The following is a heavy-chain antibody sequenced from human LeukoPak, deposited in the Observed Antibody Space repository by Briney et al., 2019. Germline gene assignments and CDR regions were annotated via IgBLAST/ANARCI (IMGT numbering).Heavy chain of an antibody. CDR1: GFTFSNYG. CDR3: AKTHPNYYGSGSYYLNPFDY. J-gene: IGHJ4*02. D-gene: IGHD3-10*01. Sequence: GGTLRLSCAASGFTFSNYGMNWVRQAPGKGLECVSAISGSGDNTYYADSVKGRFTISRDNSKNTLYLQMNSLRAEDTAVYYCAKTHPNYYGSGSYYLNPFDYWGQGTLVTVSS. CDR2: ISGSGDNT. V-gene: IGHV3-23*01.